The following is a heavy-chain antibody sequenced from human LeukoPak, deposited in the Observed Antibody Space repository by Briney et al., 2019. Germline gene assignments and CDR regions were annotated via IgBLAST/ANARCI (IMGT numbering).Heavy chain of an antibody. CDR2: IRSKIYGGTP. Sequence: GGSLRLSCTASGFTFGDYAMTWVRQAPGKGLEWVGFIRSKIYGGTPEYAASVKGRFTISRDDSEGIAYLQMDSLKTEDTAVYYCTRDQTPYYWGQGTLVTVSS. V-gene: IGHV3-49*04. J-gene: IGHJ4*02. CDR3: TRDQTPYY. CDR1: GFTFGDYA.